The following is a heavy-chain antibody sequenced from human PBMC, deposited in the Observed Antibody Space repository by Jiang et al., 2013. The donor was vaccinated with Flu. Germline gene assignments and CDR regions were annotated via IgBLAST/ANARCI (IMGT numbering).Heavy chain of an antibody. V-gene: IGHV3-7*03. CDR3: ARDVTGRYDFWSGRSAGDAFDI. CDR1: GFTFSSYW. D-gene: IGHD3-3*01. J-gene: IGHJ3*02. CDR2: IKQDGSEK. Sequence: LVQPGGSLRLSCAASGFTFSSYWMSWVRQAPGKGLEWVANIKQDGSEKYYVDSVKGRFTISRDNAKNSLYLQMNSLRAEDTAVYYCARDVTGRYDFWSGRSAGDAFDIWGQGTMVTVSS.